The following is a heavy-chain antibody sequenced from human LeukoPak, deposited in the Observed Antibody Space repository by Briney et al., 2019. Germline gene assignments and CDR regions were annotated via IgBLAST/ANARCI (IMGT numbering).Heavy chain of an antibody. D-gene: IGHD3-3*01. J-gene: IGHJ5*02. V-gene: IGHV3-21*01. CDR1: GFTFSSYS. CDR3: RANWRADTRNWCDP. CDR2: ISSSSSYI. Sequence: GGSLRLSCAASGFTFSSYSMNWVRQAPGKGLEWVSSISSSSSYIYYADSVKGRFTISRDNAKNSLYLQMNSLRAEDTAVYYCRANWRADTRNWCDPWGQGTLVTVSS.